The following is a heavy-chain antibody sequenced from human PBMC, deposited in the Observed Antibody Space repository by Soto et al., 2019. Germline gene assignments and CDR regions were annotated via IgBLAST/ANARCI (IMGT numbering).Heavy chain of an antibody. Sequence: QVQLQESGPGLVKPSETLSLTCTVSGGSISSYYWSWIRQPPGKGLEWIGYIYYSGSTNYNPSLKRRVTISVDTSKNQFSLKLSSVTAADTAVYYCASLTMTTVTLFDYWGQGTLVTVSS. CDR3: ASLTMTTVTLFDY. CDR1: GGSISSYY. V-gene: IGHV4-59*08. CDR2: IYYSGST. D-gene: IGHD4-17*01. J-gene: IGHJ4*02.